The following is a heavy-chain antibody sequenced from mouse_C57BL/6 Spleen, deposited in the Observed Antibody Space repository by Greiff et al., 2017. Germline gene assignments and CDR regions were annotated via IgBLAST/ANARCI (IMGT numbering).Heavy chain of an antibody. CDR1: GYTFTSYW. Sequence: QVQLQQPGAELVRPGSSVKLSCKASGYTFTSYWMDWVKQRPGQGLEWIGNIYPSDSETHYNQKFKDKATLTVDKSSSKAYMQLSSLTSVDSAVYYCASDWDDAMDYWGQGTSVTVSS. V-gene: IGHV1-61*01. CDR3: ASDWDDAMDY. CDR2: IYPSDSET. J-gene: IGHJ4*01. D-gene: IGHD4-1*01.